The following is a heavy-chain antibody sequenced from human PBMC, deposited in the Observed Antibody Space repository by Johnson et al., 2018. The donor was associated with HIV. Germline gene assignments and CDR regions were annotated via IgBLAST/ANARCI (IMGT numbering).Heavy chain of an antibody. V-gene: IGHV3-13*01. CDR1: GFTFSSYG. J-gene: IGHJ3*02. D-gene: IGHD6-13*01. CDR3: ARSLSSSWYEGAFDI. CDR2: LGTAGDT. Sequence: MQLVASGGGVVQPGGSLRLSCAASGFTFSSYGMHWVRQATGKGLEWVSSLGTAGDTYSPGSVTGRFTISRENAKNSLYLQMNSLRAGDTAVYYCARSLSSSWYEGAFDIWGQGTMVTVSS.